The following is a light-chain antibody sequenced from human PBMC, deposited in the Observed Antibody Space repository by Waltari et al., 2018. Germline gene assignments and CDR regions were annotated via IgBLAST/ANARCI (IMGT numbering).Light chain of an antibody. CDR3: SSYAGSNNFVV. V-gene: IGLV2-8*01. Sequence: QSALTQPPSASGSPGQSVTISCTGTSSDVGGYNYVSWYQQHPGKAPKLMIYEVSKRASGVPDRFAGSKSGNTASLTVSGLQAEDEAEYYCSSYAGSNNFVVFGGGTKLTVL. CDR1: SSDVGGYNY. CDR2: EVS. J-gene: IGLJ2*01.